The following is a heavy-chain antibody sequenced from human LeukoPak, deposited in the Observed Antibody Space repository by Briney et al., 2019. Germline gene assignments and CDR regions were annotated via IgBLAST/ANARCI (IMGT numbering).Heavy chain of an antibody. CDR3: TQHSGASGGYRFFY. J-gene: IGHJ4*02. CDR2: ITGSGAST. Sequence: GGSLRLSCAASGFTFSSYAMSWVRQAPGKGLEWVSAITGSGASTYYADSVKGRFTISRDNSKHTLYLQMNSLRAEDTAIYYCTQHSGASGGYRFFYWGQGTLVTVSS. V-gene: IGHV3-23*01. D-gene: IGHD3-10*01. CDR1: GFTFSSYA.